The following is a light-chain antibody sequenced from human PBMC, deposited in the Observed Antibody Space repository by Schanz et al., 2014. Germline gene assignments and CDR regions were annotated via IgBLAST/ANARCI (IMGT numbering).Light chain of an antibody. CDR1: SGSVSTTDY. J-gene: IGLJ3*02. CDR2: STN. CDR3: VLYMGGGTWL. V-gene: IGLV8-61*01. Sequence: QTVVTQEPSFSVSPGGTVTLTCGLSSGSVSTTDYPSWYQQTPGQAPRTLIYSTNTRSSGVPDRFSGSILGDKAALTITGAQADDESDYYCVLYMGGGTWLFGGGTKLTV.